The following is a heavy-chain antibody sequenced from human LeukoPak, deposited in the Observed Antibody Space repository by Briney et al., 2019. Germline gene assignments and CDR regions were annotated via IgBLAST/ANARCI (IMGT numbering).Heavy chain of an antibody. CDR3: AKDGSSGSFDY. D-gene: IGHD3-22*01. CDR2: IQFDGSNK. Sequence: GGSLRLSCAASGFTFSSYNMNWVRQAPGKGLEWVAFIQFDGSNKYYADSVKGRFTISRDNSKNTLYLQMNSLRVEDTAVYYCAKDGSSGSFDYWGQGTLVTVSS. CDR1: GFTFSSYN. V-gene: IGHV3-30*02. J-gene: IGHJ4*02.